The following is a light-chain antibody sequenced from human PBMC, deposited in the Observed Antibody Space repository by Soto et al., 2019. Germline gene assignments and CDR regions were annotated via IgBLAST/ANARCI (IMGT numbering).Light chain of an antibody. Sequence: ELMLTQSPATLSLSPGESATLSCRASQSVRSNFLAWYQQKPGQAPRLLIYGASNRATGIPDRFSGSGSGTDFTLTISRLEPEDFAMYYCQRYDSLRTFAQGTKVDIK. J-gene: IGKJ1*01. CDR2: GAS. CDR1: QSVRSNF. CDR3: QRYDSLRT. V-gene: IGKV3-20*01.